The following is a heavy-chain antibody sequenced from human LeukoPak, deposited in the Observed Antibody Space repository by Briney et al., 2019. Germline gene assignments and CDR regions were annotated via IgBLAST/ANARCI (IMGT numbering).Heavy chain of an antibody. Sequence: KPSETLSLTCTVSGGSISSGGYYWRWIRQHRGKGLEWIGYIYYSGSTYYNPSLKSRVTISVDTSKNQFSLKLSSVTAADTAVYYCARDARQWLDPGAFDIWGQGTMVTVSS. CDR3: ARDARQWLDPGAFDI. CDR1: GGSISSGGYY. D-gene: IGHD6-19*01. CDR2: IYYSGST. V-gene: IGHV4-31*03. J-gene: IGHJ3*02.